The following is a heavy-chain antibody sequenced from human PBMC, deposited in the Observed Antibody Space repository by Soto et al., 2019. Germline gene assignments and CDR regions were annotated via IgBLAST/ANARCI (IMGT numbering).Heavy chain of an antibody. CDR1: GFTFSSYW. CDR2: IKQDGSEQ. Sequence: GGSLRLSCAASGFTFSSYWMSWVRQAPGKGLEWVANIKQDGSEQYYVDSVKGRFTISRDNSKNSLYLQMNSLRAEDTAIYYCARPRGYSYVLPDYWGQGTLVTVSS. CDR3: ARPRGYSYVLPDY. J-gene: IGHJ4*02. D-gene: IGHD5-18*01. V-gene: IGHV3-7*05.